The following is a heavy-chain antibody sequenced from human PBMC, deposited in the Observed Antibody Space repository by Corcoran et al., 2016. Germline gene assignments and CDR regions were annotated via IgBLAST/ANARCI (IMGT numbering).Heavy chain of an antibody. Sequence: QVQLVQSGAEVKKPGASVKVSCKASGYTFTNYDINWVRQATGQGLEWMGWMNPNNGNSGYAQNLQGRVTMTRNTSISTAYMELSSLRSDDTAVYYCARGPRVDVGATTRIDHWGQGTLVTVSS. D-gene: IGHD5-12*01. CDR2: MNPNNGNS. J-gene: IGHJ4*02. V-gene: IGHV1-8*01. CDR1: GYTFTNYD. CDR3: ARGPRVDVGATTRIDH.